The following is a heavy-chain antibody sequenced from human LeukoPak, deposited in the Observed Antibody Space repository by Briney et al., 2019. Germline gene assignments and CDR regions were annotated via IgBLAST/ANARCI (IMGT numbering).Heavy chain of an antibody. CDR2: IGYEGVHK. CDR1: GFTFNNFG. CDR3: AKDLHGGYSSDY. J-gene: IGHJ4*02. D-gene: IGHD4-23*01. V-gene: IGHV3-30*02. Sequence: GGSLRLSCAAPGFTFNNFGMHWVRQAPGKGLEWVSFIGYEGVHKYYADSVKGRFTISKDNSKATLYLQMNSLRPEDTAVYYCAKDLHGGYSSDYWGQGTLVTVFS.